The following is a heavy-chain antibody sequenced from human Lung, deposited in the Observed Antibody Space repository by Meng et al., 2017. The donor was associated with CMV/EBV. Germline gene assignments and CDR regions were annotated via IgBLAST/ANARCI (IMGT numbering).Heavy chain of an antibody. J-gene: IGHJ4*02. D-gene: IGHD1-7*01. CDR3: ARDNWNYDQKLFDY. CDR1: GGSISSGYY. CDR2: IYHSGST. Sequence: SETLSPTCTVSGGSISSGYYWGWIRQPPGKGLEWIGSIYHSGSTYYNPSLKSRVTISVDTSKNQFSLKLSSVTASDTAVYYCARDNWNYDQKLFDYWGQGXLVTVSS. V-gene: IGHV4-38-2*02.